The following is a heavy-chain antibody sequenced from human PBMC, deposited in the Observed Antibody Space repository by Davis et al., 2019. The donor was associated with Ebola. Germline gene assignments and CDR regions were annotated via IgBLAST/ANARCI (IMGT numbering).Heavy chain of an antibody. CDR3: ARGLWVVVPAAMSVPYGMDV. D-gene: IGHD2-2*01. J-gene: IGHJ6*02. CDR2: INPSGGST. CDR1: GYTFTGYY. V-gene: IGHV1-46*01. Sequence: ASVKVSCKASGYTFTGYYMHWVRQAPGQGLEWMGIINPSGGSTSYAQKFQGRVTITRKTYISTAYMELSSLRSEDTAVYYCARGLWVVVPAAMSVPYGMDVWGQGTTVTVSS.